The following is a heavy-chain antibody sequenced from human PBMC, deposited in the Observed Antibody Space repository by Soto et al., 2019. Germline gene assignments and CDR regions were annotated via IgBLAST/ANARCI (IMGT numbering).Heavy chain of an antibody. Sequence: QVQLVQSGAEVKKPGASVKVSCKASGYTFTRYDINWVRQATGQGLEWMGWMNPNSGNTGYAQKFQGRVTMTRNTSIPTAYLELSSLRSDDTAVYYCARELYSTVRFDPWGEGTLVTVSS. CDR2: MNPNSGNT. CDR1: GYTFTRYD. J-gene: IGHJ5*02. V-gene: IGHV1-8*01. D-gene: IGHD6-13*01. CDR3: ARELYSTVRFDP.